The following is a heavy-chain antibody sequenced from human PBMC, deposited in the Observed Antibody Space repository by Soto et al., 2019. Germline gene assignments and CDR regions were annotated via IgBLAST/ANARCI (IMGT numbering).Heavy chain of an antibody. J-gene: IGHJ2*01. D-gene: IGHD7-27*01. Sequence: QMQLQESGPGLVKPSETLSLTCTVSGDSISSYYWSWIRQPPGKGLEWIGYIYYSGTTNYNPSLESRVTISVDTSKNQFSLKLNSVTAADTAVYFCARAGTNSRYFDRWGRGTLVTVSS. CDR1: GDSISSYY. CDR3: ARAGTNSRYFDR. CDR2: IYYSGTT. V-gene: IGHV4-59*01.